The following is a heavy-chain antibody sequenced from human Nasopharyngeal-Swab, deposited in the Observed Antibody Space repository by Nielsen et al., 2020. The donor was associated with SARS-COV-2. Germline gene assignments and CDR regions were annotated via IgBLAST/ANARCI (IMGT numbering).Heavy chain of an antibody. J-gene: IGHJ6*02. D-gene: IGHD3-3*01. CDR3: ARGGAEVSYYDFWSGHRIYGMDV. V-gene: IGHV3-13*01. Sequence: GSLRLSCAASGFTFSSYDMHWVRQATGKGLEWVSAIGTAGDTYHPGSVKGRFTISRENAKNSLYLQMNSLRAGDTAVYYCARGGAEVSYYDFWSGHRIYGMDVWGQGTTVTVSS. CDR2: IGTAGDT. CDR1: GFTFSSYD.